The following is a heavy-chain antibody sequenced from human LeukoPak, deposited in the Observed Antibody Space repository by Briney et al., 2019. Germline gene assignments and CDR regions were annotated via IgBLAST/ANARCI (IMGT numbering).Heavy chain of an antibody. CDR1: GGSISSYY. CDR3: ARGLHDDSSGYFYYYYYGMDV. CDR2: IYYSGST. Sequence: PSETLSLTCTVSGGSISSYYWSWIRQPPGKGLEWIGYIYYSGSTNYNPSLKSRVTISVDTSKNQFSLKLSSVTAADTAVYYCARGLHDDSSGYFYYYYYGMDVWGQGTTVTVSS. J-gene: IGHJ6*02. V-gene: IGHV4-59*08. D-gene: IGHD3-22*01.